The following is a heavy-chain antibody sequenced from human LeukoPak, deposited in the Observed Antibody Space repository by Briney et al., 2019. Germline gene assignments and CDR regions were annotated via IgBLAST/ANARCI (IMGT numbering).Heavy chain of an antibody. CDR2: ISYDGSNK. CDR1: GFTFSSYA. V-gene: IGHV3-30-3*01. D-gene: IGHD6-6*01. Sequence: PGGSLRLSCAASGFTFSSYAMHWVRQAPGKGLEWVAVISYDGSNKYYADSVKGRFTISRDNSKNTLYLQMNSLRAEDTAVYYCARFSSSSRYSYFDYWGQGTLVTVSS. J-gene: IGHJ4*02. CDR3: ARFSSSSRYSYFDY.